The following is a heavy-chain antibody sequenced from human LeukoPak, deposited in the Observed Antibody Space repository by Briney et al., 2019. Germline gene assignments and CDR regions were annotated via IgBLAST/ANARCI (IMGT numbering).Heavy chain of an antibody. Sequence: ASVKVSCKASGYTFTSYYMHWVRQAPGQGLEWMGIINPSGGSTNYAQKFRGRVTMTGDTSTNTVYMELSSLRSEDTAVYYCARGPSITMVRGGQWYYYMDVWGKGTTVTVSS. CDR3: ARGPSITMVRGGQWYYYMDV. CDR2: INPSGGST. V-gene: IGHV1-46*01. D-gene: IGHD3-10*01. CDR1: GYTFTSYY. J-gene: IGHJ6*03.